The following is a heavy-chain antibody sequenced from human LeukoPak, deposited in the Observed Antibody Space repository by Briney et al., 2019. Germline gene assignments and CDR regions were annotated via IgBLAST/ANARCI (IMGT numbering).Heavy chain of an antibody. CDR3: ARSHGYTDDY. CDR2: IIGDGSYT. D-gene: IGHD5-18*01. Sequence: GGSLRLSCAASGNYWMHWVRQAPGKGLVWVSRIIGDGSYTNYADSVKGRFTISRDNAKNTLYLQMNSLRAEDTAVYYCARSHGYTDDYWGQGTLVTVSS. V-gene: IGHV3-74*01. CDR1: GNYW. J-gene: IGHJ4*02.